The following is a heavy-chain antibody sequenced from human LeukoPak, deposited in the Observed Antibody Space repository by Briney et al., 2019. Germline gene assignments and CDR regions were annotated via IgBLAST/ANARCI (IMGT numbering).Heavy chain of an antibody. J-gene: IGHJ3*02. D-gene: IGHD6-19*01. CDR3: AREGIALARDAFDI. Sequence: GGSLRLSCAASGFTFSDYYMSWIRQAPGKGLEWVSYISSSGSTIYYADSVKGRFTISRDNAKNSLYLQMNSLRAEDTAVYYCAREGIALARDAFDIWGQGTMVTVSS. V-gene: IGHV3-11*01. CDR2: ISSSGSTI. CDR1: GFTFSDYY.